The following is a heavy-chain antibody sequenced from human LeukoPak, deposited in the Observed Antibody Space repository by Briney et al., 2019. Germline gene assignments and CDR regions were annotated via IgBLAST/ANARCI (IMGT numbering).Heavy chain of an antibody. CDR1: GSTFSGHW. D-gene: IGHD5-24*01. CDR3: ARARWYSSDY. J-gene: IGHJ4*02. V-gene: IGHV3-74*01. CDR2: TNSDGSST. Sequence: GGSLRLSCAVSGSTFSGHWMFWVRQAPGKGLVWVSSTNSDGSSTGYTDSVKGRFAVSRDNAKNTLYLQMNSLRAEDTAVYYCARARWYSSDYWGQGTLVTVSS.